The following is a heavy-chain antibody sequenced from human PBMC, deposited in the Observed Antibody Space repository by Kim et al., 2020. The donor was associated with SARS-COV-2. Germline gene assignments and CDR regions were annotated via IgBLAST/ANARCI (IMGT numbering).Heavy chain of an antibody. V-gene: IGHV3-30*18. CDR3: AKDGGYSHGFDS. CDR1: GFTFSNYG. Sequence: GGSLRLSCAASGFTFSNYGMHWVRQSPGKGLEWVAIISFDRTNEFYADSVKGRFTISRDNSKNTLYLQMNSLRVEDTALYYCAKDGGYSHGFDSWGQGTL. D-gene: IGHD5-18*01. CDR2: ISFDRTNE. J-gene: IGHJ4*02.